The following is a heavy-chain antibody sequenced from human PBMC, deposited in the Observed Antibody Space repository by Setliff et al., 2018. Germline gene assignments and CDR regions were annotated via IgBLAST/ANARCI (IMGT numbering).Heavy chain of an antibody. CDR1: GYTFTNYG. D-gene: IGHD4-17*01. CDR3: ARDSPTVVTHIRAFDI. V-gene: IGHV1-18*01. CDR2: ISASNGNT. Sequence: ASVKVSCKASGYTFTNYGISWVRQAPGQGLEWMGWISASNGNTNSAQKLQGRVTMITDTSTSTAYMELRSLRSDDTAVYYCARDSPTVVTHIRAFDIWGQGTMVT. J-gene: IGHJ3*02.